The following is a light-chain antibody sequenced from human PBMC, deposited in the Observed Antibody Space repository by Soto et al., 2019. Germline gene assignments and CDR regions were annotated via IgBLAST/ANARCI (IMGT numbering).Light chain of an antibody. CDR1: QSVRSN. CDR2: GAS. J-gene: IGKJ4*01. CDR3: QQYDIWPPLT. Sequence: EIVVTQSPATLSVSPGERITLSCRASQSVRSNLAWYQQRPGQAPRLLIYGASTRAAGIPARFSGSGSGKDFTRTISSLQSEDSAVYYCQQYDIWPPLTFGGGTKVEIK. V-gene: IGKV3-15*01.